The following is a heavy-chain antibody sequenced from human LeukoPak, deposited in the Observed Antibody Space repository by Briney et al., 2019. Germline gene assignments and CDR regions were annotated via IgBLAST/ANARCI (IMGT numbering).Heavy chain of an antibody. CDR2: ISAYNGNT. D-gene: IGHD6-19*01. V-gene: IGHV1-18*01. CDR1: GYTFTSYG. Sequence: ASVKVSCKASGYTFTSYGISWVRQSPGQGLEWMGWISAYNGNTNYAQKLQGRVTITADKSTSTAYMELSSLRSEDTAVYYCASKRYSSGWYEIWGQGTLVTVSS. CDR3: ASKRYSSGWYEI. J-gene: IGHJ4*02.